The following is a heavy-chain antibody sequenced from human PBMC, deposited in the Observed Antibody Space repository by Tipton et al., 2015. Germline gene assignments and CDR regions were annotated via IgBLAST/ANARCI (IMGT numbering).Heavy chain of an antibody. D-gene: IGHD3-22*01. Sequence: QSGAEVKKPGASMKVSCKASGYTFSSYDINWVRQATGQGLEWMGWMNPNSGNTGYAQKFQGRVTMTRNTSISTAYMELSSLRSEDTAVYYCARGYSDSSGYYTPFDHWGQGTLVTVSS. CDR2: MNPNSGNT. V-gene: IGHV1-8*01. CDR3: ARGYSDSSGYYTPFDH. J-gene: IGHJ4*02. CDR1: GYTFSSYD.